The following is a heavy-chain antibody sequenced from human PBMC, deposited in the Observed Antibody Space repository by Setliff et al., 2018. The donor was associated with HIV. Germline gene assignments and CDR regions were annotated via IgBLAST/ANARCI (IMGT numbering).Heavy chain of an antibody. CDR3: ARDHYDILTGYYRDYYYMDV. Sequence: ASVKVSCKASGYTFTSYGISWVRQAPGQGLEWMGWISAYSGNTNYAQKFQGRVTMTTDTSTSTAYMELRSLRSNDTAVYYCARDHYDILTGYYRDYYYMDVWGKGTTVTVSS. D-gene: IGHD3-9*01. J-gene: IGHJ6*03. CDR1: GYTFTSYG. CDR2: ISAYSGNT. V-gene: IGHV1-18*01.